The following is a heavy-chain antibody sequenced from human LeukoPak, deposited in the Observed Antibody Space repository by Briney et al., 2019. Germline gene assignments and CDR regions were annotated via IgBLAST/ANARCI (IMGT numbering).Heavy chain of an antibody. J-gene: IGHJ5*02. CDR2: VHHTGST. D-gene: IGHD3-10*01. V-gene: IGHV4-38-2*02. CDR3: ARDWGFGDSEDWFDP. CDR1: GYSISRGYY. Sequence: SETLSLTCNVSGYSISRGYYWGWIRQPPGKGLEWIGSVHHTGSTYYNPSLRSRVSISGDKSTNHISLEVTSVTAADTAVYYCARDWGFGDSEDWFDPWGQGTLVTVSS.